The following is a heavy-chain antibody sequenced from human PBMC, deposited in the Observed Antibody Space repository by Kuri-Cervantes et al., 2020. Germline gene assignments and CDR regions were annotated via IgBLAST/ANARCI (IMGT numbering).Heavy chain of an antibody. CDR3: ARGPSYYSDGSGHFHTLDH. CDR2: ISAYNGDT. J-gene: IGHJ4*02. D-gene: IGHD3-22*01. Sequence: ASVKVSCKTYGYTFVSFGISWVRQAPGQGLEWMGWISAYNGDTSYAEKVQGRVSMTIDRSANTAYMELRSLRSEDTAVYYCARGPSYYSDGSGHFHTLDHWGQGTLVTVSS. V-gene: IGHV1-18*01. CDR1: GYTFVSFG.